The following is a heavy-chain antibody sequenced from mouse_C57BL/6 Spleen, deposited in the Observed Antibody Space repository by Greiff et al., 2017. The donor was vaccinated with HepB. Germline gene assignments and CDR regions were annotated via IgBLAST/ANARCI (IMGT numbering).Heavy chain of an antibody. J-gene: IGHJ4*01. CDR3: ARDGQYAMDY. CDR1: GYSITSGYY. Sequence: VQLKQSGPGLVKPSQSLSLTCSVTGYSITSGYYWNWIRQFPGNKLEWMGYISYDGSNNYNPSLKNRISITRDTSKNQFFLKLNSVTTEDTATYYCARDGQYAMDYWGQGTSVTVSS. CDR2: ISYDGSN. V-gene: IGHV3-6*01.